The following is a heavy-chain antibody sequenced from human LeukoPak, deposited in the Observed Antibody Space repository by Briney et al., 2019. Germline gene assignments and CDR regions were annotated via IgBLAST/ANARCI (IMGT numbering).Heavy chain of an antibody. CDR2: ISGSGGST. V-gene: IGHV3-23*01. D-gene: IGHD3-10*01. CDR1: GFTFSSYA. Sequence: GGSLRLSCATSGFTFSSYAMSWVRQAPGKGLEWVSAISGSGGSTYYADSVKGRFTISRDNSKNTLYLQMNSLRAEDTAVYYCAKGHGSGSYLFDYWGQGTLVTVSS. J-gene: IGHJ4*02. CDR3: AKGHGSGSYLFDY.